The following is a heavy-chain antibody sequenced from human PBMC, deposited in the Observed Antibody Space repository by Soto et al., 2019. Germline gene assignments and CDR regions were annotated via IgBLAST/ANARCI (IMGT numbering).Heavy chain of an antibody. CDR3: AKDIDAHGTTVTDIEN. CDR1: GFRFDDYA. J-gene: IGHJ4*02. CDR2: ISWNHVTT. Sequence: EVQLVESGGVLGQSGRSLRLSCAASGFRFDDYAMHWVRQAPGKGLEWLSGISWNHVTTGYADSVKGRFTISRDNAKNSMLLQINSLRAEDTAVYYCAKDIDAHGTTVTDIENWGQGTQVTVYS. D-gene: IGHD4-17*01. V-gene: IGHV3-9*01.